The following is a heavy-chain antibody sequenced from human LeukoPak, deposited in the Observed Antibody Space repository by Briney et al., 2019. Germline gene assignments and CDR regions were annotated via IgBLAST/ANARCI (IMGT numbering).Heavy chain of an antibody. CDR1: RFTFSTYW. CDR2: INSDGSST. J-gene: IGHJ4*02. D-gene: IGHD3-22*01. Sequence: GGSLRLSCAASRFTFSTYWMHWVRQAPGKGLVWVSRINSDGSSTDYADSVKGRFTISRDNAKNTLYLQMNSLRAEDTAVYYCARESYYDSSGRVTWDYWGQGTLVTVSS. V-gene: IGHV3-74*01. CDR3: ARESYYDSSGRVTWDY.